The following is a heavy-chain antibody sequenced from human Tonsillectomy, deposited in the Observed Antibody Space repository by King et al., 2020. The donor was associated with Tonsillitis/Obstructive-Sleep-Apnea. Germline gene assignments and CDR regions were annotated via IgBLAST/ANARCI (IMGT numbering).Heavy chain of an antibody. D-gene: IGHD6-19*01. J-gene: IGHJ4*02. V-gene: IGHV3-30*01. Sequence: VQLVESGGGVVQPGRSLRLSCAASGFTFSSYAMHWVRQAPGKGLEWVAVISYDGSNKYYADSVKGRFTISRDNSKNTLYLQMNSLRAEDTAVYYCARDPDYSSGLGLTLDYWGQGTLVTVSS. CDR2: ISYDGSNK. CDR1: GFTFSSYA. CDR3: ARDPDYSSGLGLTLDY.